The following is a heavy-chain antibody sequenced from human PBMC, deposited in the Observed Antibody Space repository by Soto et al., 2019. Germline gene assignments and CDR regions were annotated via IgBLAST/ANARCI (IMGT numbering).Heavy chain of an antibody. D-gene: IGHD2-8*01. CDR2: IYYSGST. CDR1: GGSISSGGYY. Sequence: KASETLSLTCTVSGGSISSGGYYWSWIRQHPGKGLEWIGYIYYSGSTYYNPSLKSRVTISVDTSKNQFSLKLSSVTAADTAVYYCARERPKWGMPGMDVWGQGPTVTVSS. J-gene: IGHJ6*02. V-gene: IGHV4-31*03. CDR3: ARERPKWGMPGMDV.